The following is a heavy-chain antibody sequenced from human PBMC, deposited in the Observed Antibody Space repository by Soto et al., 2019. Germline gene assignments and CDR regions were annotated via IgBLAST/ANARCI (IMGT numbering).Heavy chain of an antibody. Sequence: EVQLVESGGGLVKPGGSLRLSCAASGFTFSSYSMNWVRQAPGKGLEWVSSISSSSSYIYYADSVKGRFTISRDNAKNSLYLQMNSLRAEDTAVYYCARDLGSVSYYNLDYWGQGTLVTVSS. CDR3: ARDLGSVSYYNLDY. V-gene: IGHV3-21*01. CDR1: GFTFSSYS. D-gene: IGHD3-10*01. CDR2: ISSSSSYI. J-gene: IGHJ4*02.